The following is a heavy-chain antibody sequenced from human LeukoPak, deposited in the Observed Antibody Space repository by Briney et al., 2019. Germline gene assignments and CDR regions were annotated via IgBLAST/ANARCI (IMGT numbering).Heavy chain of an antibody. CDR1: GFTFDDYG. CDR2: INWNGGST. J-gene: IGHJ6*02. D-gene: IGHD3-10*01. V-gene: IGHV3-20*04. CDR3: ARDVLLWFGETRNYGMDV. Sequence: GGSLRLSCAASGFTFDDYGMSWVRQAPGEGLEWVSGINWNGGSTGYADSVKGRFTISRDNAKNSLYLQMNSLRAEDTALYYCARDVLLWFGETRNYGMDVWGQGTTVTVSS.